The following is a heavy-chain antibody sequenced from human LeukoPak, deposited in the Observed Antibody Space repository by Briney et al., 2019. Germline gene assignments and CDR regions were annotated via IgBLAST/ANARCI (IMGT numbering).Heavy chain of an antibody. J-gene: IGHJ4*02. V-gene: IGHV4-38-2*02. Sequence: SETLSLTCTVSGYSISSGYYWGWIRQPPGKELEWIGRIYHSGSTYYNPSLKSRVTISVDTSKNQFSLKLSSVTAADTAVYYCARERYSGSYYYWGQGTLVTVSS. CDR2: IYHSGST. D-gene: IGHD1-26*01. CDR1: GYSISSGYY. CDR3: ARERYSGSYYY.